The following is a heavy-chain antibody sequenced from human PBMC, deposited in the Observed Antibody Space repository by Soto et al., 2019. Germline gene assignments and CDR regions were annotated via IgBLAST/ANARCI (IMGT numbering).Heavy chain of an antibody. V-gene: IGHV3-23*01. CDR1: GFTFSTYA. J-gene: IGHJ4*02. CDR3: AKDKGGRYCSRTSCLYSLDY. D-gene: IGHD2-2*01. CDR2: ISDSGST. Sequence: EVQLLESGGGLVQPGGSLRLSCTASGFTFSTYAMSWVRQAPGKGLEWVSTISDSGSTYYADSVKGRFTISRDNSKNTLYLEMSSLRAEDTAVYYCAKDKGGRYCSRTSCLYSLDYWGQGTLVTVSS.